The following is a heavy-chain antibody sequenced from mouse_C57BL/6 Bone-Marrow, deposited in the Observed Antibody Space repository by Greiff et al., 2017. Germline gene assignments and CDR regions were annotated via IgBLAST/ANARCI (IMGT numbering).Heavy chain of an antibody. J-gene: IGHJ2*01. CDR2: FHPYNDDT. V-gene: IGHV1-47*01. CDR3: ARVGLRRRDFDY. D-gene: IGHD2-4*01. CDR1: GYTFTTYP. Sequence: VQLQQSGAELVKPGASVKMSCKASGYTFTTYPIEWMKQNHGKSLEWIGNFHPYNDDTKYNEKFKGKATLTVDKSSSTVYLELSRLTSVDSAVXYCARVGLRRRDFDYWGQGTTLTVSS.